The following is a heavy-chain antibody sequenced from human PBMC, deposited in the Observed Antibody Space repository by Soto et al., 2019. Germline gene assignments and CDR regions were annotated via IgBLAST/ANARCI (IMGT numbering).Heavy chain of an antibody. D-gene: IGHD4-17*01. Sequence: QVQLVESGGGVVQPGRSLRLSCAASGFTFSSYGMHWVRQAPGKGLEWVAVIWYDGSNKYYADSVKGRFTISRDNSKNTLYLQMNSLRAEDTAVYYCARSHDYGDYTFDYWGQGTLVTVSS. CDR3: ARSHDYGDYTFDY. J-gene: IGHJ4*02. CDR2: IWYDGSNK. V-gene: IGHV3-33*01. CDR1: GFTFSSYG.